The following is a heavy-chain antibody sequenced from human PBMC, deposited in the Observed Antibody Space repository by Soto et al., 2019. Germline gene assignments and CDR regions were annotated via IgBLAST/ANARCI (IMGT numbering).Heavy chain of an antibody. V-gene: IGHV3-30*04. CDR3: ARDGTYYYDSSCYLLFDY. J-gene: IGHJ4*02. Sequence: PGGSLRLSCAASGFTFSSYAMHWVRQAPGKGLEWVAVICWDSSSKDYADSVKGRFTISRDNAKNTLYLQMNSLRAEDTALYYCARDGTYYYDSSCYLLFDYWGQGTLVTVSS. CDR1: GFTFSSYA. CDR2: ICWDSSSK. D-gene: IGHD3-22*01.